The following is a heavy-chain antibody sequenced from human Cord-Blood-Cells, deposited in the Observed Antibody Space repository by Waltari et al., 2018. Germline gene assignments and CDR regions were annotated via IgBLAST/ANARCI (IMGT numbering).Heavy chain of an antibody. CDR1: GGTFSSYA. Sequence: QVQLVQSGAEVKKPGSSVKVSCKASGGTFSSYAISWVRQAPGQGLEWMGRIIPILGIANYAQKFQGRVTITADKSTSTAYMELSSLRSEDTAVYYCARVYCSSTSCYTLDYWGQGTLVTVSS. D-gene: IGHD2-2*02. V-gene: IGHV1-69*09. J-gene: IGHJ4*02. CDR2: IIPILGIA. CDR3: ARVYCSSTSCYTLDY.